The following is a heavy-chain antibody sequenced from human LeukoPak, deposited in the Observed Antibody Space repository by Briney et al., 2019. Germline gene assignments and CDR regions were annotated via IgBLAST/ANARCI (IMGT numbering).Heavy chain of an antibody. CDR3: ASHSSSWYGFDY. CDR2: ISPSGSFT. Sequence: GGSLRLSCTASGFNFSDYYMTWIRQTPGKGLEWVAYISPSGSFTIYAESVKGRFTISRDNSKNTLYLQMNSLRAEDTAVYYCASHSSSWYGFDYWGQGTLVTVSS. D-gene: IGHD6-13*01. V-gene: IGHV3-11*03. J-gene: IGHJ4*02. CDR1: GFNFSDYY.